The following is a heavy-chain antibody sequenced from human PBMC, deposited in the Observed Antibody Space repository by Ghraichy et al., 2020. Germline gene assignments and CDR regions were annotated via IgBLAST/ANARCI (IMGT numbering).Heavy chain of an antibody. CDR1: GDSVSSNSAA. CDR2: TYYRSNWYN. V-gene: IGHV6-1*01. Sequence: SQTLSLTCAISGDSVSSNSAAWNWIRQSPSRGLEWLGRTYYRSNWYNDYAVSVKSRITINPDTSKNQFSLQLNSVTPEDTAVYYCARSIQEINTLWSLVVDYWGQGTLVTVSS. J-gene: IGHJ4*02. CDR3: ARSIQEINTLWSLVVDY. D-gene: IGHD5-18*01.